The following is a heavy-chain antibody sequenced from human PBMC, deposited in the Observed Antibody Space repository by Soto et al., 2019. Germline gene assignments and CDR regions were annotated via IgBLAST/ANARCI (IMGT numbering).Heavy chain of an antibody. CDR1: GGTFRNYG. CDR2: VIPLFGAA. CDR3: AREQHDPYDASGYYFNWFDP. D-gene: IGHD3-22*01. V-gene: IGHV1-69*13. Sequence: SVQVSCKASGGTFRNYGINWVRQAPGQGLEWMGGVIPLFGAANYAQKFQGRVTITADASTSMVYMQLSSLRSEDTAVYYCAREQHDPYDASGYYFNWFDPWGQGTLVTVSS. J-gene: IGHJ5*02.